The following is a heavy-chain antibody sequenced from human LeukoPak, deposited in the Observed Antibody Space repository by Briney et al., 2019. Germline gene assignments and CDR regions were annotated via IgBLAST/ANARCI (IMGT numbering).Heavy chain of an antibody. CDR2: INPNSGGT. CDR1: GYTFTGYY. D-gene: IGHD5-12*01. Sequence: ASVKVSCKASGYTFTGYYMHWVRQAPGRGLEWMGWINPNSGGTNYAQKFQGRVTMTRDTSISTAYMELSRLRSDDTAVYYCARDLRRYSGYDYGAFDIWGQGTMVTVSS. CDR3: ARDLRRYSGYDYGAFDI. J-gene: IGHJ3*02. V-gene: IGHV1-2*02.